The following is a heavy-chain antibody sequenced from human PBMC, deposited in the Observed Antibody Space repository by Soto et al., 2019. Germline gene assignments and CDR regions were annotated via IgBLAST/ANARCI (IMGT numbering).Heavy chain of an antibody. CDR1: GFTFSYYW. CDR3: ARGDRGAFDL. Sequence: GGSLTLSCAASGFTFSYYWMHWVRQAPGKGLVWVSRIHSDGSSTTYADFVKGRFIISRDNARNTVDLQMNSVRVEDTAVYYCARGDRGAFDLWGQGTVVTVSS. V-gene: IGHV3-74*01. D-gene: IGHD1-26*01. CDR2: IHSDGSST. J-gene: IGHJ3*01.